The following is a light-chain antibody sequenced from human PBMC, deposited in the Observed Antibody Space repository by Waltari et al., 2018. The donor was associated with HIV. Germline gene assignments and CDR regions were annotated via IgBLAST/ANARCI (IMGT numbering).Light chain of an antibody. Sequence: DIQMTQSPSTVSASVGDRVVLTCRASQRIGPWVAWYKQTPGAAPHLLIYRASTLDTGVPSRFSATGSETEFTLTISSLQPDDFATYYCQHYNRNSLWTFGQGTKVEVK. CDR1: QRIGPW. J-gene: IGKJ1*01. CDR2: RAS. CDR3: QHYNRNSLWT. V-gene: IGKV1-5*03.